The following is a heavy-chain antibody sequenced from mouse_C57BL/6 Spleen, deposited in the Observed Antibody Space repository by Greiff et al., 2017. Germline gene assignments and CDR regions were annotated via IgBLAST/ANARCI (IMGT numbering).Heavy chain of an antibody. CDR2: IDPSDSYT. Sequence: VQLQQPGAELVKPGASVKLSCKASGYTFTSYWMQWVKQRPGQGLEWIGEIDPSDSYTNYNQKFKGKATLTVDTSSSTAYMQLGSLTSEDSAVYYCARGGCLDYWGQGTTLTVSS. CDR3: ARGGCLDY. J-gene: IGHJ2*01. CDR1: GYTFTSYW. V-gene: IGHV1-50*01.